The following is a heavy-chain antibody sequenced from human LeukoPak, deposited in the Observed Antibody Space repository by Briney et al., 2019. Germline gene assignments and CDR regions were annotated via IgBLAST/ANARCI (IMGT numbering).Heavy chain of an antibody. D-gene: IGHD4-17*01. V-gene: IGHV3-30*03. J-gene: IGHJ4*02. CDR3: ARDTTVTPDY. CDR2: ISKDGSNK. CDR1: GFTFNNYG. Sequence: GGSLRLSCAASGFTFNNYGMHWGRQAPGKGLEWVAVISKDGSNKYYEDSVKGRFTISRDNSKNTLYLQMNSLSGEDTAVYYCARDTTVTPDYWGQGTLVTVSS.